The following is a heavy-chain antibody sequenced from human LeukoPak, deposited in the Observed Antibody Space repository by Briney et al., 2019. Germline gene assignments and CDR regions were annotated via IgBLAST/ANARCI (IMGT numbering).Heavy chain of an antibody. CDR1: GGSISSSSYY. CDR3: ARASHVLLWLQRENWFDP. Sequence: PSETLSLTCTVSGGSISSSSYYWGWIRQPPGKGLEWIGSIYYSGSTYYNPSLKSRVTISVDTSKNQFSLKLSSVTAADTAVYYCARASHVLLWLQRENWFDPWGQGTLVTVSS. V-gene: IGHV4-39*07. J-gene: IGHJ5*02. CDR2: IYYSGST. D-gene: IGHD3-10*01.